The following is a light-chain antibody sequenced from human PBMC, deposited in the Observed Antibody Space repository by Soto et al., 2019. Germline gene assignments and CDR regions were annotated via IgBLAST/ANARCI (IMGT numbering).Light chain of an antibody. J-gene: IGLJ1*01. CDR1: SSDVGGYNY. V-gene: IGLV2-14*01. Sequence: QSALTQPASVSGSPGQSITISCTGTSSDVGGYNYVSWYQQHPGKAPKLIIYEVSNRPTGVSNRFSGSKSGHTASLTISGLQSEDEADYFCTSYTSSSTYVFFTGTKLTVL. CDR3: TSYTSSSTYV. CDR2: EVS.